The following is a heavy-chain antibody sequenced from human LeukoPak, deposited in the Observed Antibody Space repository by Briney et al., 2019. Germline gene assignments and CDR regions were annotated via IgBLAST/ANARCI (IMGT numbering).Heavy chain of an antibody. V-gene: IGHV3-21*04. Sequence: PGGSLRLSCAASGFTFSSYTMNWVRQAPGKGLEWVSSISSSSSYIYYADSVKGRFTISRDNAKNSLYLQMNSLRAEDTAVYYCAKDRGDYGTTMDYWGQGTLVTASS. D-gene: IGHD4-17*01. CDR2: ISSSSSYI. CDR1: GFTFSSYT. J-gene: IGHJ4*02. CDR3: AKDRGDYGTTMDY.